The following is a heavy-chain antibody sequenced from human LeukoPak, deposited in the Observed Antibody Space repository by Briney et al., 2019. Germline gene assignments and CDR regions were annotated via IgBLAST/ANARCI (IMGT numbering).Heavy chain of an antibody. Sequence: GGSLRLSCAASGFTFSSYSMNWVRQAPGKGLEWVSSISSSSSYIYYADSVKGRFTISRDNAKNSLYLQMNSLRAEDAAVYYCASGIRELLEPPFDYWGQGTLVTVSS. CDR1: GFTFSSYS. D-gene: IGHD1-26*01. CDR2: ISSSSSYI. V-gene: IGHV3-21*01. CDR3: ASGIRELLEPPFDY. J-gene: IGHJ4*02.